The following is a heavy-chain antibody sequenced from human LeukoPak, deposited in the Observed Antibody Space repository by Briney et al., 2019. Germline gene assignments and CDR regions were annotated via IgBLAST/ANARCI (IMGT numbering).Heavy chain of an antibody. Sequence: SETLSLTCTVSGGSISSYYWSWIRQPPGKGLEWIGYIYYSGSTNYNPSLKSRVTISVDTSKNQFSLKLSSVTAADTAVYYCARLVGATGDIWGQGTMVTVSS. CDR3: ARLVGATGDI. CDR2: IYYSGST. CDR1: GGSISSYY. D-gene: IGHD1-26*01. V-gene: IGHV4-59*08. J-gene: IGHJ3*02.